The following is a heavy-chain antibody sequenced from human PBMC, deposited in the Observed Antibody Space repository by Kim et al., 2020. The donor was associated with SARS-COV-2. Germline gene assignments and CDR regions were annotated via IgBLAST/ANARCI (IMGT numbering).Heavy chain of an antibody. Sequence: ASVKVSCKASGYTFTSYGISWVRQAPGQGLEWMGWISAYNGNTNYAQKLQGRVTMTTDTSTSTAYMELRSLRSDDTAVYYCARDQDSSSWYDDAFDIWGQGTMVTVSS. D-gene: IGHD6-13*01. J-gene: IGHJ3*02. CDR2: ISAYNGNT. CDR3: ARDQDSSSWYDDAFDI. CDR1: GYTFTSYG. V-gene: IGHV1-18*01.